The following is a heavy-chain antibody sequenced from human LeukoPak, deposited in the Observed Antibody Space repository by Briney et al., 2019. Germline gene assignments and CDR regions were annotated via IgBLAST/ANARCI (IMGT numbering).Heavy chain of an antibody. Sequence: PSETLSLTCTVSGGSISSYYWSWIRQPPGKGLEWIGYIYYSGSTNYNPSLKSRVTISVDTSKNQFSLKLSSVTAADTAVYYCARDQTVRGVPSWGQGTLVTVSS. CDR1: GGSISSYY. V-gene: IGHV4-59*12. CDR2: IYYSGST. J-gene: IGHJ5*02. D-gene: IGHD3-10*01. CDR3: ARDQTVRGVPS.